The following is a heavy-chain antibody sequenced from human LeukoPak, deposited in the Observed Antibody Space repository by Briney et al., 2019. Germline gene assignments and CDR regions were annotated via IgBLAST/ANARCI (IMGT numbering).Heavy chain of an antibody. Sequence: SETLSLTCTVSGGSISSYYWSWIRQPPGKGLEWIGYIYYSGSTNYNPSLESRVTISVDTSTNQFSLKLSSVTAADTAVYYCARRGQNYFDYWGQGTLVTVSS. CDR1: GGSISSYY. V-gene: IGHV4-59*01. J-gene: IGHJ4*02. CDR3: ARRGQNYFDY. CDR2: IYYSGST.